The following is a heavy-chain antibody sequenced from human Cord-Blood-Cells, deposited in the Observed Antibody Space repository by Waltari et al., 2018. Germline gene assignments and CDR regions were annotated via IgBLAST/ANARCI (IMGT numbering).Heavy chain of an antibody. J-gene: IGHJ3*02. Sequence: QVQLVQSGAEVKKPGSSVKVSCKASGGTFSSYATCWWPQAPGQGLEWMGGIIPIFGTANYAQKFQGRVTITADESTSTAYMELSSLRSEDTAVYYCARVVGDTGDDAFDIWGQGTMVTVSS. CDR3: ARVVGDTGDDAFDI. CDR1: GGTFSSYA. D-gene: IGHD2-15*01. V-gene: IGHV1-69*12. CDR2: IIPIFGTA.